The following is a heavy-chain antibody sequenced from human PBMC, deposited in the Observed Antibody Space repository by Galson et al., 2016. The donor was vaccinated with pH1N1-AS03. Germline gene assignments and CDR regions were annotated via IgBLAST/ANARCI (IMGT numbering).Heavy chain of an antibody. Sequence: SVKVSCKASGYSFPTYSFNWVRQAPGQGLERLGWISAYSGDTHYARKFQGRVTLTTDTSTSTAYMELRSLTSDDTAVYYCARAHYNADYVPDFWGQGTLVTVSS. CDR3: ARAHYNADYVPDF. D-gene: IGHD4-17*01. CDR1: GYSFPTYS. J-gene: IGHJ4*02. CDR2: ISAYSGDT. V-gene: IGHV1-18*04.